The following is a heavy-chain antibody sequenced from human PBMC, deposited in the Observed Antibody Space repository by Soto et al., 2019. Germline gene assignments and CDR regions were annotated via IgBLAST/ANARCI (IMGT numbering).Heavy chain of an antibody. Sequence: SETLSLTCAVYGGSFSGYYWSWIRQPPGKGLEWIGEINHSGSTNYNPSLKSRVTISVDTSKNQFSLKLSAVTAADTAVYYCARGGYLVVTAIFDYWGQGPLSPSPQ. CDR2: INHSGST. D-gene: IGHD2-21*02. CDR3: ARGGYLVVTAIFDY. CDR1: GGSFSGYY. V-gene: IGHV4-34*01. J-gene: IGHJ4*02.